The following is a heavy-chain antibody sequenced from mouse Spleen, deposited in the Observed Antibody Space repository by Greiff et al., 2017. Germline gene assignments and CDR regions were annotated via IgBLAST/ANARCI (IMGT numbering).Heavy chain of an antibody. CDR3: AREGSYGSSPWFAY. D-gene: IGHD1-1*01. CDR1: GYTFTSYW. V-gene: IGHV1-50*01. Sequence: QVQLQQPGAELVKPGASVKLSCKASGYTFTSYWMQWVKQRPGQGLEWIGEIDPSDSYTNYNQKFKGKATLTVDTSSSTAYMQLSSLTSEDSAVYYCAREGSYGSSPWFAYWGQGTLVTVSA. J-gene: IGHJ3*01. CDR2: IDPSDSYT.